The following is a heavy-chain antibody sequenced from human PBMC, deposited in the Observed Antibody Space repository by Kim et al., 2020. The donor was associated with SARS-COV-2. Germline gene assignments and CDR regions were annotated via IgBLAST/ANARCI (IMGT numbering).Heavy chain of an antibody. Sequence: KGRFTISRDNSKNTLYLQMNSLRAEDTAVYYCAKEFGYYGSGSYGDTPDYWGQGTLVTVSS. D-gene: IGHD3-10*01. V-gene: IGHV3-33*06. J-gene: IGHJ4*02. CDR3: AKEFGYYGSGSYGDTPDY.